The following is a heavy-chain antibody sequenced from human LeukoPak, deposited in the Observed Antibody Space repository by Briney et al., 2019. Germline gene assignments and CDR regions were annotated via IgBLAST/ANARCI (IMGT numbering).Heavy chain of an antibody. V-gene: IGHV4-59*08. CDR2: IYYSGST. CDR3: ARHPNDFWSDYYTTGYFDL. Sequence: SETLSLTCTVSGGSISSYYWSWIRQPPGKGLEWTGYIYYSGSTNYNPSLKSRVTISVDTSKNQFSLKLSSVTAADTAVYYCARHPNDFWSDYYTTGYFDLWGRGTLVTVSS. CDR1: GGSISSYY. J-gene: IGHJ2*01. D-gene: IGHD3-3*01.